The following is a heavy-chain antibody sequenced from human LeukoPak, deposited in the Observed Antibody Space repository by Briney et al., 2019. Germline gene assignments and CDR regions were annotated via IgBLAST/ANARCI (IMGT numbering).Heavy chain of an antibody. D-gene: IGHD1-26*01. V-gene: IGHV4-59*01. CDR2: IYYSGST. Sequence: SETLSLTCTVSGGSISSYYWSWIRQPPGKGLEWIGYIYYSGSTNYNPSLKSRVTISVDTSKNQFSLKLSSVTAADTAVYYCARRGGGYSLDYWGQGTLVTVSS. CDR1: GGSISSYY. J-gene: IGHJ4*02. CDR3: ARRGGGYSLDY.